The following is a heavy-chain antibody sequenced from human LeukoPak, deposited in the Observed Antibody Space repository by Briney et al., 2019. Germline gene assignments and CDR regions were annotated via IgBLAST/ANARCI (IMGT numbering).Heavy chain of an antibody. J-gene: IGHJ6*02. Sequence: ASAKVSCKASGGTFSSYAINWVRHAPGQGLEWMGWVNPNSGYTNYAQRFQGRVTMTRDTSVSTAYMELNYLGSDDTAVYFCARSHSYPYGLDVWGQGTTITVSS. CDR2: VNPNSGYT. D-gene: IGHD2-2*02. CDR1: GGTFSSYA. CDR3: ARSHSYPYGLDV. V-gene: IGHV1-8*02.